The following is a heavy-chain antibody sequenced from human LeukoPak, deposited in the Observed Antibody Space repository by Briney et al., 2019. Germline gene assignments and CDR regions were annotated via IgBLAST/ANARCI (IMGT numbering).Heavy chain of an antibody. J-gene: IGHJ4*02. CDR2: IYHSGST. Sequence: YPSETLSLTCTVSGYSISSGYYWGWIRQPPGKGLEWIGSIYHSGSTYYNPSLKSRVTISVDTSKNQFSLKLSSVTAADTAVYYCAREEGSSPFDYWGQGTLVTVSS. D-gene: IGHD6-6*01. V-gene: IGHV4-38-2*02. CDR1: GYSISSGYY. CDR3: AREEGSSPFDY.